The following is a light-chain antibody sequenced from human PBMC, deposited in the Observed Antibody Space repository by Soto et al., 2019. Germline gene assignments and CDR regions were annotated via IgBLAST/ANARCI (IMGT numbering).Light chain of an antibody. J-gene: IGKJ1*01. CDR3: HQYLNWPQA. CDR2: GAS. Sequence: ETVMTQSPATLSVSPGESVTLSCRTSKGGSTYLAWYQQRPGQAPRLLIYGASARATGIPARFSGSGSGTEFTLIISNLQPEDFAVYYCHQYLNWPQAFGQGTKVEIK. CDR1: KGGSTY. V-gene: IGKV3-15*01.